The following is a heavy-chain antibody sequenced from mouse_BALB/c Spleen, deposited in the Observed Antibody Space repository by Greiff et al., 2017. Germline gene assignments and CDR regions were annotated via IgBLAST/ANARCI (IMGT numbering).Heavy chain of an antibody. CDR1: GFTFSDYY. J-gene: IGHJ4*01. Sequence: EVHLVESGGGLVKPGGSLKLSCAASGFTFSDYYMYWVRQTPEKRLEWVATISDGGSYTYYPDSVKGRFTISRDNAKNNLYLQMSSLKSEDTAMYYCARDDYDDAMDYWGQGTSVTVSS. V-gene: IGHV5-4*02. CDR2: ISDGGSYT. CDR3: ARDDYDDAMDY. D-gene: IGHD2-4*01.